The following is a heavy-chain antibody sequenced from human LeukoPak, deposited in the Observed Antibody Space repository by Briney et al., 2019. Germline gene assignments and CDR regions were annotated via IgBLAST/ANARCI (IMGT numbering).Heavy chain of an antibody. CDR2: IYYSGST. CDR1: GGSISNYY. J-gene: IGHJ3*02. V-gene: IGHV4-59*01. CDR3: ARGLIRQSAFDI. D-gene: IGHD2-8*01. Sequence: RPSETLSLXCTVSGGSISNYYWSWNRLPPGKGLGWIAYIYYSGSTNYNPSLKSRVTISIDTSKNQFSLKLNSVTAADTAVYYCARGLIRQSAFDIWGQGTMVTVSS.